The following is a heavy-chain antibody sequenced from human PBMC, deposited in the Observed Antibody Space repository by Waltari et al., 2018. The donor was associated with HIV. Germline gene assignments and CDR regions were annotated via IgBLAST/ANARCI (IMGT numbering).Heavy chain of an antibody. CDR2: IKRKTDGGTT. J-gene: IGHJ6*02. V-gene: IGHV3-15*01. Sequence: EVQLVESGGGLVKPGGSLRLSCAASGFTFSNAWMSWVRQAPGKGLEWVGRIKRKTDGGTTDYAAPVKGRFTISRDDSKNTLYLQMNSLKTEDTAVYYCTTDLREMDVWGQGTTVTVSS. CDR3: TTDLREMDV. D-gene: IGHD1-26*01. CDR1: GFTFSNAW.